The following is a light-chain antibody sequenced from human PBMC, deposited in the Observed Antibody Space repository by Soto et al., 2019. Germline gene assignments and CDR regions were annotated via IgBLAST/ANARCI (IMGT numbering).Light chain of an antibody. CDR1: QSVNSAY. J-gene: IGKJ1*01. CDR3: QQYGNSRWS. V-gene: IGKV3-20*01. CDR2: GAS. Sequence: DIVLTHSPGTLALSPCERATLSLSASQSVNSAYLAWYQQRRGQGPRLLIYGASSRAAGIPDRFSGSGSGTDFTLTISRLEPEDFAVYYCQQYGNSRWSLGQGTKVDIK.